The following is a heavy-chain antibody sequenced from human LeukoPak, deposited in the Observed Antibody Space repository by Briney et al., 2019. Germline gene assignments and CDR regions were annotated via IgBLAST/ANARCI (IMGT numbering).Heavy chain of an antibody. J-gene: IGHJ3*02. CDR2: ISAYNGNT. CDR1: GYTFTNYG. V-gene: IGHV1-18*01. D-gene: IGHD3-22*01. Sequence: ASVKVSCKASGYTFTNYGISWVRQAPGQGLEWMGWISAYNGNTNYAQKLQGRVTMTTDTSTSTAYMELRSLRSDDTAVYYCAGENDYYDSSGYYPDAFDIWGQGTMVTVSS. CDR3: AGENDYYDSSGYYPDAFDI.